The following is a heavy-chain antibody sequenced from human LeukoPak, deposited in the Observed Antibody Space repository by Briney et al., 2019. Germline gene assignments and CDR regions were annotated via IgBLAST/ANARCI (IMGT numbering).Heavy chain of an antibody. J-gene: IGHJ4*02. CDR1: GYTFTSYD. D-gene: IGHD3-10*01. Sequence: ASVKVSCKASGYTFTSYDINWVRQATGQGLEWMGWMNPNSGNTGYAQKFQGRVTMTRNTSISTAYMELSSLRSEDTAVYYCARDTSIGYYGSGSYPLGFDYWGQGTLVTVSS. CDR2: MNPNSGNT. V-gene: IGHV1-8*01. CDR3: ARDTSIGYYGSGSYPLGFDY.